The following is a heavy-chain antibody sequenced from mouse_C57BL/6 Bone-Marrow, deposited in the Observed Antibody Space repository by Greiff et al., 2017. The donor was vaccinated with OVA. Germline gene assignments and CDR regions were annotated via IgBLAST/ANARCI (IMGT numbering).Heavy chain of an antibody. CDR3: ARDRGDY. V-gene: IGHV7-1*01. CDR1: GFTFSDFY. Sequence: DVMLVESGGGLVQSGRSLRLSCATSGFTFSDFYMEWVRQAPGKGLEWIAASRNKANDYTTEYSASVKGRFIVSRDTSQSILYLQMNALRAEDTAIYYCARDRGDYWGQGTSVTVSS. CDR2: SRNKANDYTT. J-gene: IGHJ4*01.